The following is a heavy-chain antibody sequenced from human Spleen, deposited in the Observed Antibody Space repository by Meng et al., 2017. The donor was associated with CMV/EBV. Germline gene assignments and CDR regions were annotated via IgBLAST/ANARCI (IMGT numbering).Heavy chain of an antibody. CDR1: GYTFSGYY. J-gene: IGHJ5*02. V-gene: IGHV1-2*02. Sequence: ASVKVSCKASGYTFSGYYLHWVRQAPGQGLQSMGWINPKSGVTNSAQKFQGRVIMTRDSSISTAYMELSSLRSDDTAVYYCARGGYDFWSGYVMVGLNNWFDPWGQGTLVTVSS. CDR2: INPKSGVT. CDR3: ARGGYDFWSGYVMVGLNNWFDP. D-gene: IGHD3-3*01.